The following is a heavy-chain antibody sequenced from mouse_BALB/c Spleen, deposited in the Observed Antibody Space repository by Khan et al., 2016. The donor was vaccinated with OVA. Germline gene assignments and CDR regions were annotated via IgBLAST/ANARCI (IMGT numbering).Heavy chain of an antibody. CDR1: GYSITSDYA. J-gene: IGHJ2*01. V-gene: IGHV3-2*02. CDR3: ARVYGGDFDY. CDR2: ISYSGNT. Sequence: VQLKESGPGLVKPSQSLSLPCTVTGYSITSDYAWNWIRQFPGNKLEWMGFISYSGNTHYNPSLKSRISITRDTSKNQFFLQLNSVTTEDTATYYCARVYGGDFDYWGQGTTLTGSS. D-gene: IGHD1-1*01.